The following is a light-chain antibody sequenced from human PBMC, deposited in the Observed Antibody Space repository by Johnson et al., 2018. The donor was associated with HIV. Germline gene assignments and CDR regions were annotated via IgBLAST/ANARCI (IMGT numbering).Light chain of an antibody. CDR1: SSNIGNNY. J-gene: IGLJ1*01. CDR3: GTWDSSLGTYV. Sequence: QSVLTQPPSVSAAPGQKVTISCSGSSSNIGNNYVSWYRQLPGTAPKLLIYENNKRPSGFPDRFSGSKSGTSATLDITGLQTGAEADYYCGTWDSSLGTYVFGTGAKVTVL. V-gene: IGLV1-51*02. CDR2: ENN.